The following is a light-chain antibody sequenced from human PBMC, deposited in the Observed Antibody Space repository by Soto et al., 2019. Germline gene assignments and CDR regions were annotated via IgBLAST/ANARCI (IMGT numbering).Light chain of an antibody. J-gene: IGLJ1*01. CDR1: KLGDKF. CDR3: QAWDSNTEV. Sequence: SYELTQPPSVSVSPGQTASITCSGDKLGDKFASWYQQKPGQSPVLVIYQDTKRPSGIPERFSGSNSGNTATLTISGTQAMDEADYYCQAWDSNTEVFGTGTKVTVL. V-gene: IGLV3-1*01. CDR2: QDT.